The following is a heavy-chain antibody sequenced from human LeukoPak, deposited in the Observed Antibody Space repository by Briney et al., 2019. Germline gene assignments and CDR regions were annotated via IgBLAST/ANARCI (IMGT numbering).Heavy chain of an antibody. J-gene: IGHJ6*02. CDR2: ISAYNGNT. V-gene: IGHV1-18*01. Sequence: ASVKVSCKASGYTFTSYGISWVRQAPGQGLEWMGWISAYNGNTNYAQKLQGRVTMTADTSTSTAYMELRSLRSDDTAVYYCAREPPTGIQLFHNVYGMDVWGQGTTVTVSS. D-gene: IGHD5-18*01. CDR3: AREPPTGIQLFHNVYGMDV. CDR1: GYTFTSYG.